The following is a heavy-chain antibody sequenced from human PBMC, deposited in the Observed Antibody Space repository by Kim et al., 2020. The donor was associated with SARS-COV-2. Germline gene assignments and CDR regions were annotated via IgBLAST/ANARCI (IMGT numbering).Heavy chain of an antibody. Sequence: GGSLRLSCVASGFIFSDSVMNWVRQAPGKGLEWVALINYDGIAKHYADSVKGRFTISRDNSKTTLYLQMNSLRSEDTAVYYCVRESETSGNYFDNWGQG. J-gene: IGHJ5*02. CDR1: GFIFSDSV. CDR3: VRESETSGNYFDN. CDR2: INYDGIAK. D-gene: IGHD3-10*01. V-gene: IGHV3-30-3*01.